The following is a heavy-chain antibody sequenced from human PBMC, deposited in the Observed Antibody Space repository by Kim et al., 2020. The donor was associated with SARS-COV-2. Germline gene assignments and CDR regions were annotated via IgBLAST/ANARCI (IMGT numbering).Heavy chain of an antibody. CDR2: IYPGDSDT. J-gene: IGHJ2*01. Sequence: GESLKISCKGSGYSFTSYWIGWVRQMPGKGLEWMGIIYPGDSDTRYSPSFQGQVTISADKSISTAYLQWSSLKASDTAMYYCARREDDILTEREVGFDLWGRGTLVTVSS. V-gene: IGHV5-51*01. CDR3: ARREDDILTEREVGFDL. D-gene: IGHD3-9*01. CDR1: GYSFTSYW.